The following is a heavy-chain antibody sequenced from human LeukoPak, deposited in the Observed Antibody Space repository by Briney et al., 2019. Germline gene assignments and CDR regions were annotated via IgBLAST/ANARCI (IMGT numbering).Heavy chain of an antibody. D-gene: IGHD3-10*01. CDR3: ARDGSGSWGRNNWFDP. J-gene: IGHJ5*02. Sequence: GGSLRLSCAASGFTFSSSGMHWVRQTPGKGLEGVAIISYDGSNKYYAASVKGRFTISRDNSKNTLYLQMNSLRAEDTAVYSCARDGSGSWGRNNWFDPWGQGTLVTVSS. CDR2: ISYDGSNK. CDR1: GFTFSSSG. V-gene: IGHV3-30*03.